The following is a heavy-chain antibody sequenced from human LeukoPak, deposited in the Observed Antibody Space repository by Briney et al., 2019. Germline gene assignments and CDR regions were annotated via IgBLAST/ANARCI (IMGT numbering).Heavy chain of an antibody. J-gene: IGHJ6*02. CDR1: GFTFSNYG. V-gene: IGHV3-7*01. D-gene: IGHD2-2*02. CDR3: ARWAQYQLLYSFNYGMDV. CDR2: IKQDGSEK. Sequence: GGSLRLSCAASGFTFSNYGMSWVRQAPGKGLEWVASIKQDGSEKFYVDSVKGRFTISRDNAKDSLYLQMSSLRAEDTAIYYCARWAQYQLLYSFNYGMDVWGQGTAVTVSS.